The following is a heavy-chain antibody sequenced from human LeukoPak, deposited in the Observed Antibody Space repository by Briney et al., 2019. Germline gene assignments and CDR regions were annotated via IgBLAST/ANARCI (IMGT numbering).Heavy chain of an antibody. CDR1: GFTFSSYS. CDR3: ARVSRMYYDFWSGLDWFDP. J-gene: IGHJ5*02. D-gene: IGHD3-3*01. CDR2: ISSSSSYI. V-gene: IGHV3-21*01. Sequence: AGGSLRLSCAASGFTFSSYSMNWVRQAPGKGLEWVSSISSSSSYIYYADSVKGRFTISRDNAKNSPYLQMNSLRAEDTAVYYCARVSRMYYDFWSGLDWFDPWGQGTLVTVSS.